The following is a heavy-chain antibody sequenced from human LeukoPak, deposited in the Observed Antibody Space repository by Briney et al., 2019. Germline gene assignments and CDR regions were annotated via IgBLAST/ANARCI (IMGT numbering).Heavy chain of an antibody. CDR2: IYYSGST. Sequence: SETLSLTCTVSGGSISSHYWSWIRQPPGKGLEWIGYIYYSGSTNYNPSLKSRVTISIDTSKNQFSLKLNSVSAADTAVYYCARDIAADYFDSWGQGTLVTVSS. J-gene: IGHJ4*02. V-gene: IGHV4-59*11. CDR1: GGSISSHY. D-gene: IGHD6-13*01. CDR3: ARDIAADYFDS.